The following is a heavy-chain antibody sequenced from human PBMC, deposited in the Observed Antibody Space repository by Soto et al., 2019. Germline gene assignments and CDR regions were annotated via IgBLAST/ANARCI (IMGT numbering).Heavy chain of an antibody. V-gene: IGHV4-59*01. CDR1: GGSISSYY. J-gene: IGHJ3*02. D-gene: IGHD6-6*01. CDR3: ARESLLSIAEFGEDAFDI. Sequence: QVQLQESGPGLVKPSETLSLTCTVSGGSISSYYWSWIRQPPGKGLEWIGYIYYSGSTNYNPSLKSRVTISVDTSKNQFSLKLSSVTAADTAVYYCARESLLSIAEFGEDAFDIWGQGTMVTVSS. CDR2: IYYSGST.